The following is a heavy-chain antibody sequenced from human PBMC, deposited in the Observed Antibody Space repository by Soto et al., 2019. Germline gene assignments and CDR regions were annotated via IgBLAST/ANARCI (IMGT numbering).Heavy chain of an antibody. Sequence: ASVKVSCKASGYTFTSYAMHWVRQAPGQRLEWMGWINAGNGNTKYSQKFQGRVTITRDTSASTAYMELSSLRSEDTAVYYCARQRFCSGGSCYYYYGMDVWGQGTTVTVSS. V-gene: IGHV1-3*01. D-gene: IGHD2-15*01. J-gene: IGHJ6*02. CDR3: ARQRFCSGGSCYYYYGMDV. CDR2: INAGNGNT. CDR1: GYTFTSYA.